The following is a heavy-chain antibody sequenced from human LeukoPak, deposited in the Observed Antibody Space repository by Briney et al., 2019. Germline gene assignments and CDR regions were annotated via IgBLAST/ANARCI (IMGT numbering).Heavy chain of an antibody. Sequence: ASVKVSCKASGYTFTGYYMHWVRQAPGQGLEWMGWINPNSGGTNYAQKFQGRVTMTRDTSINTAYMELSRLRSDDTAVYYCARDGGSWHDGAFDIWGQGTMVTVSS. CDR3: ARDGGSWHDGAFDI. D-gene: IGHD6-13*01. V-gene: IGHV1-2*02. CDR1: GYTFTGYY. CDR2: INPNSGGT. J-gene: IGHJ3*02.